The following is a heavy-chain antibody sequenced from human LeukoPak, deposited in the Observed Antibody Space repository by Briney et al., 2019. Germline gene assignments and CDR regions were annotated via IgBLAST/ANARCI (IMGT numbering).Heavy chain of an antibody. J-gene: IGHJ4*02. CDR2: INAGNGNT. D-gene: IGHD3-10*01. V-gene: IGHV1-3*01. CDR3: AGDLTMVRGAAGY. CDR1: GYTFTSYA. Sequence: ASVKISCKASGYTFTSYAMHWVRQAPGQRLEWMGWINAGNGNTKHSQKFQGRVTITRDTSASTAYMGLSSLRSEDTAVYYCAGDLTMVRGAAGYWGQGTLVTVSS.